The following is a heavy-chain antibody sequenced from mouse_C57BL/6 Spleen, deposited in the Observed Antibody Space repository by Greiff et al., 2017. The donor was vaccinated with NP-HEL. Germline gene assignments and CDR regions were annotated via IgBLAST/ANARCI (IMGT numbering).Heavy chain of an antibody. CDR2: IRNKANNHAT. CDR1: GFTFSDAW. Sequence: EVQVVESGGGLVQPGGSMKLSCAASGFTFSDAWMDWVRQSPEKGLEWVAEIRNKANNHATYYAESVKGRFTISRDDSKSSVYLQMNSLRAEDTGIYYCTRQGYRRFDYWGQGTTLTVSS. CDR3: TRQGYRRFDY. V-gene: IGHV6-6*01. J-gene: IGHJ2*01. D-gene: IGHD3-1*01.